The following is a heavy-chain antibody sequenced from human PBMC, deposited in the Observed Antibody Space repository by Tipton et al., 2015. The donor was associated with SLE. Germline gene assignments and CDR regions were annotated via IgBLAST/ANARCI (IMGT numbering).Heavy chain of an antibody. CDR2: ISWNSGSI. D-gene: IGHD2-2*02. V-gene: IGHV3-9*01. J-gene: IGHJ3*02. CDR1: GFTFDDYA. Sequence: RSLRLSCAASGFTFDDYAMHWVRQAPGKGLEWVSGISWNSGSIGYADSVKGRFTISRDNAKNSLYLQMNSLRAEDTALYYCAAMRALYGFDIWGQGTMVTVSS. CDR3: AAMRALYGFDI.